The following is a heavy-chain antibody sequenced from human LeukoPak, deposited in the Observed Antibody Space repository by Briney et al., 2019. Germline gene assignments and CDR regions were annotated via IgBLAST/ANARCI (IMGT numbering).Heavy chain of an antibody. Sequence: SETLSLTCTVSGGSISSYYWSWIRQPPGKGVEWIGYIYYSGSTNYNPSLKSRVTISVDTSKNQFSLKLSSVTAADTAVYYCARGTYSSSFDYWGQGTLVTVSS. CDR2: IYYSGST. D-gene: IGHD6-13*01. V-gene: IGHV4-59*01. CDR1: GGSISSYY. J-gene: IGHJ4*02. CDR3: ARGTYSSSFDY.